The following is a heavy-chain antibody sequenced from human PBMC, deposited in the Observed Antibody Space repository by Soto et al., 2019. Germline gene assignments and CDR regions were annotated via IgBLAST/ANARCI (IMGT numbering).Heavy chain of an antibody. J-gene: IGHJ6*02. CDR3: AREVNFYCLDV. CDR2: MNPHSGNT. CDR1: GYTFTSYD. Sequence: QVQLVQSGAEVKKPGSSVKVSCKASGYTFTSYDINWVRQAPGQGLEWMGWMNPHSGNTGYAQKFQGRVTMARTTSISTVDMEMSSLGAADMALYYCAREVNFYCLDVWGQGTTVTVSS. V-gene: IGHV1-8*01.